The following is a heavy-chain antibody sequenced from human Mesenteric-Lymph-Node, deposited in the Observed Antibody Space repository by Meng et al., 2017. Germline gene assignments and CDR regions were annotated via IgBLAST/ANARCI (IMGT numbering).Heavy chain of an antibody. D-gene: IGHD2-15*01. Sequence: ASVKVSCKASGYTFTSYGISWLRQAPGQGLEWMGWISAYNGNTNYAQKLQGRVTMTTDTSTSTAYMELRSLRSDDTAVYYCARDGVVAATSFGYYYGMDVWGQGTTVTVSS. CDR2: ISAYNGNT. V-gene: IGHV1-18*01. CDR1: GYTFTSYG. J-gene: IGHJ6*02. CDR3: ARDGVVAATSFGYYYGMDV.